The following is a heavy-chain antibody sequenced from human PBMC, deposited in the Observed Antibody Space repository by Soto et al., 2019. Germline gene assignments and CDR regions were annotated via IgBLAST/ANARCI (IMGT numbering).Heavy chain of an antibody. CDR1: GYTFTSYG. CDR2: INPNSGGT. Sequence: ASVKVSCKASGYTFTSYGISWVRQAPGQGLEWMGWINPNSGGTNYAQKFQGWVTMTRDTSISTAYMELSRLRSDDTAVYYCARSGSGSSFDYWGQGTLVTVS. CDR3: ARSGSGSSFDY. V-gene: IGHV1-2*04. J-gene: IGHJ4*02. D-gene: IGHD3-10*01.